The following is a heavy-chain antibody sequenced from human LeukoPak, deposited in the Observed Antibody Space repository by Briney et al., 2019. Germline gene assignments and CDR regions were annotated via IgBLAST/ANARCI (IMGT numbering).Heavy chain of an antibody. Sequence: GGSLRLSCAASGFTFSSYSMNWVRQAPGKVLEWVSYISSSSSTIYYADSVKGRFTISRDNAKNSLYLQMNSLRAEDTAVYYCARDPSICEWSGYCPGDSWGSWFDPWGQGTLVTVSS. CDR1: GFTFSSYS. CDR2: ISSSSSTI. J-gene: IGHJ5*02. CDR3: ARDPSICEWSGYCPGDSWGSWFDP. D-gene: IGHD3-3*01. V-gene: IGHV3-48*04.